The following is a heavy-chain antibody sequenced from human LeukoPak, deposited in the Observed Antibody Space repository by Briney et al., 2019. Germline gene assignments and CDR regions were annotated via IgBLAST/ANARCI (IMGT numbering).Heavy chain of an antibody. CDR3: ATYRQVLLPFES. D-gene: IGHD2-8*02. J-gene: IGHJ4*02. Sequence: GGSLRLSCAASGFTFSTFAMIWVRQPPGKGLEWVSSIFPSGGEIHYADSVRGRFTISRDNSKSTLSLQMNSLGAEDTAIYYCATYRQVLLPFESWGQGTLVTVSS. V-gene: IGHV3-23*01. CDR1: GFTFSTFA. CDR2: IFPSGGEI.